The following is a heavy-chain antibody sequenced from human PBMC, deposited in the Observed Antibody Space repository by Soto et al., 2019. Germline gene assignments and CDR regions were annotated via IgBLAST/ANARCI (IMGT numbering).Heavy chain of an antibody. CDR2: IIPITGPA. CDR3: AKGGGSSWAMDV. Sequence: VQVVQSGAEVKKPGSSVKVSCKASGGTFSSYVISWVRQAPGQGLEWMGGIIPITGPAHYAQKFQGRVTITADESSSTAYMELNSLRSEDTAVFYCAKGGGSSWAMDVWGQGTTVIVSS. J-gene: IGHJ6*02. CDR1: GGTFSSYV. V-gene: IGHV1-69*12. D-gene: IGHD2-15*01.